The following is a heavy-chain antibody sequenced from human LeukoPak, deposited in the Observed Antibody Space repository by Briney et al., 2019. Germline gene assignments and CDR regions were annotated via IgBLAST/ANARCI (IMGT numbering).Heavy chain of an antibody. CDR2: MNPNSGNT. CDR1: GYTFTSYD. D-gene: IGHD6-13*01. J-gene: IGHJ6*03. CDR3: ARINGSSSWYEHNYYYYYMDV. V-gene: IGHV1-8*03. Sequence: ASVKVSCKASGYTFTSYDINWVRQATGQGLEWMGWMNPNSGNTGYAQKFQGRVTITRNTSISTAYMELSSLRSEDTAVYYCARINGSSSWYEHNYYYYYMDVWGKGTTVTVSS.